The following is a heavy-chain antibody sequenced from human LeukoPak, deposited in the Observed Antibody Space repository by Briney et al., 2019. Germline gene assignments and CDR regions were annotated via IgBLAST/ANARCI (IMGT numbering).Heavy chain of an antibody. Sequence: PGGSLRLSCAASGFTFSSYDMHWVRQATGKGLEWVSAIGTAGDTYYPGSVKGRFTISRENAKNSLYPQMNSLRAEDTAVYYCARGSLYSSSWFNWFDPWGQGTLVTVSS. CDR3: ARGSLYSSSWFNWFDP. V-gene: IGHV3-13*01. J-gene: IGHJ5*02. CDR1: GFTFSSYD. CDR2: IGTAGDT. D-gene: IGHD6-13*01.